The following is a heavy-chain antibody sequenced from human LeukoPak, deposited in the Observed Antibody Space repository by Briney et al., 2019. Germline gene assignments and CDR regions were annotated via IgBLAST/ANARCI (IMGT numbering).Heavy chain of an antibody. CDR2: ISSSSSYI. V-gene: IGHV3-21*01. Sequence: GGSLRLSCAASGFTFSSYSMNWVRQAPGKGLEWVSSISSSSSYIYYADSVKGRFTISRDNAKNSLYLQMSSLRAEDTAVYYCVRGVPYYDILTGPSLAYWGQGTLVTVSS. CDR1: GFTFSSYS. CDR3: VRGVPYYDILTGPSLAY. D-gene: IGHD3-9*01. J-gene: IGHJ4*02.